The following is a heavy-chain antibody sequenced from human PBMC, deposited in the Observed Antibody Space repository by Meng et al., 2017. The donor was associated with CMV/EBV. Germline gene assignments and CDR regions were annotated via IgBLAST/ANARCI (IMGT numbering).Heavy chain of an antibody. V-gene: IGHV3-53*01. J-gene: IGHJ4*02. CDR3: ARGVTPYYYDSSGYSAYYFDY. D-gene: IGHD3-22*01. CDR2: IYSGGST. Sequence: GESLKISCAASGFTFDNYAMHWVRQAPGKGLEWVSVIYSGGSTYYADSVKGRFTISRDNSKNTLYLQMNSLRAEDTAVYYCARGVTPYYYDSSGYSAYYFDYWGQGTLVTVSS. CDR1: GFTFDNYA.